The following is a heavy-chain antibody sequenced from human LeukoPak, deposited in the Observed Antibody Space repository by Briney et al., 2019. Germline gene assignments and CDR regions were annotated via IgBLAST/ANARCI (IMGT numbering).Heavy chain of an antibody. CDR1: GFTFNNYA. Sequence: GGSLRLSCAASGFTFNNYAMSWVRQAPGKGLEWVSAISGSGSNTYYADSVKGRFTISRDNSKNTLCLQMNSLRAEDTAVYYCATPSPRFIGYYFFDYWGQGTLVTVSS. J-gene: IGHJ4*02. CDR2: ISGSGSNT. CDR3: ATPSPRFIGYYFFDY. V-gene: IGHV3-23*01. D-gene: IGHD3-22*01.